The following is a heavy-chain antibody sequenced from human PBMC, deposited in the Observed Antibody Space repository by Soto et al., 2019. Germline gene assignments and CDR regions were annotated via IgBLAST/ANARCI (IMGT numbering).Heavy chain of an antibody. J-gene: IGHJ3*02. D-gene: IGHD3-3*01. V-gene: IGHV1-46*01. Sequence: ASVKVSCKASGYTFTSYYMHWVRQAPGQGLERMGIINPSGGSTSYAQKFQGRVTMTRDTSTSTVYMELSSLRSEDTAVYYCASSYDFWSGPNDAFDIWGQGTMVTVSS. CDR2: INPSGGST. CDR1: GYTFTSYY. CDR3: ASSYDFWSGPNDAFDI.